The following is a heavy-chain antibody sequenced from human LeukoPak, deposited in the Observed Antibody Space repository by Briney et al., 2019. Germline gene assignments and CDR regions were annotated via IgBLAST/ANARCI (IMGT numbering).Heavy chain of an antibody. CDR2: IDPSDSYT. Sequence: GESLKISCKGSGYSFSSYWINWVRQMPGKGLEWMGRIDPSDSYTNYNPSFQGHVTISADKSISTAYLQWSSLMASDTAMYYCARHTISDYWGQGTQVAVSS. CDR1: GYSFSSYW. V-gene: IGHV5-10-1*01. J-gene: IGHJ4*02. D-gene: IGHD3-10*01. CDR3: ARHTISDY.